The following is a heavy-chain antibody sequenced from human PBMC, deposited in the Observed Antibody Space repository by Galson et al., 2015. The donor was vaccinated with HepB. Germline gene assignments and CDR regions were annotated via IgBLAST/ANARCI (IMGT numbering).Heavy chain of an antibody. CDR2: ISSSGSTI. D-gene: IGHD5-18*01. CDR1: GFTFSSYE. CDR3: ARGDWGYSYGFSDY. Sequence: SLRLSCAASGFTFSSYEMNWVRQAPGKGLEWVSYISSSGSTIYYADSVKGRFTISRDNAKNSLYLQMNSLRAEDTAVYYCARGDWGYSYGFSDYWGQGTLVTVSS. V-gene: IGHV3-48*03. J-gene: IGHJ4*02.